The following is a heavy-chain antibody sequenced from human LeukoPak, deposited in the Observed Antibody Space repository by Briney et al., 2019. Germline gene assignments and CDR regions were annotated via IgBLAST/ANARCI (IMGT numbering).Heavy chain of an antibody. D-gene: IGHD3-10*01. CDR2: INTHSGGT. J-gene: IGHJ4*02. Sequence: ASVKVSCKASGYTFTSYDINWVRQAPGQGLEWMGWINTHSGGTNYAQKFQVRVTMTRDTSIDTAFLELTGLKSDDTAFYHCATSPRAEGFGSGSYIDYWGQGTLVTVSS. CDR1: GYTFTSYD. V-gene: IGHV1-2*02. CDR3: ATSPRAEGFGSGSYIDY.